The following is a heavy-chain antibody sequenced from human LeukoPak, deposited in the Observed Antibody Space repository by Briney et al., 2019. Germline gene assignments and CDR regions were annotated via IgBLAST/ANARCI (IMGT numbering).Heavy chain of an antibody. Sequence: GGTLTLSCGASGCRFGSEGRSWLRQDPGKKLNWVSAISGSGGSTYYADSVKGRFTISRDNSKNTLYLQVNSLRAEDTAVYYCAKASHYDNSGYQCYFDYWGQGTLVTVSS. V-gene: IGHV3-23*01. CDR2: ISGSGGST. CDR3: AKASHYDNSGYQCYFDY. J-gene: IGHJ4*02. CDR1: GCRFGSEG. D-gene: IGHD3-22*01.